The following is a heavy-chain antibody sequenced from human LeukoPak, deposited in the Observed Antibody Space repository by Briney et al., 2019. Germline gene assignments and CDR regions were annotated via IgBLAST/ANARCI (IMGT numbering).Heavy chain of an antibody. Sequence: GGSLRLSCAASGFRFSSYAMHWVRQAPGKGLEWVAVISFDKSNKYFADSVKGRFTISRDNSKNTLHLQMNSLRAEDTAVYFCARRSGVAVAGAFDYWGQGTLVTVSS. CDR1: GFRFSSYA. CDR2: ISFDKSNK. CDR3: ARRSGVAVAGAFDY. V-gene: IGHV3-30*04. J-gene: IGHJ4*02. D-gene: IGHD6-19*01.